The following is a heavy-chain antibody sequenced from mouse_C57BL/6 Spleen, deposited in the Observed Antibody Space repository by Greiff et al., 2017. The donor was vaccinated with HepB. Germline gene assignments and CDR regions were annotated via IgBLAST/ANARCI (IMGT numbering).Heavy chain of an antibody. CDR3: ARLDGYYGYYAMDY. D-gene: IGHD2-3*01. J-gene: IGHJ4*01. CDR2: ISGGGGNT. Sequence: EVQRVESGGGLVKPGGSLKLSCAASGFTFSSYTMSWVRQTPEKRLEWVATISGGGGNTYYPDSVKGRFTISRDNAKNTLYLQMSSLRSEDTALYYCARLDGYYGYYAMDYWGQGTSVTVSS. CDR1: GFTFSSYT. V-gene: IGHV5-9*01.